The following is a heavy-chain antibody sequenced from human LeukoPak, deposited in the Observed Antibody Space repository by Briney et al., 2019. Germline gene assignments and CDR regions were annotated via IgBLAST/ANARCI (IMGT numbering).Heavy chain of an antibody. D-gene: IGHD3-10*01. Sequence: PGGSLRLSCAASGFTFSSYCMNWVRQAPGKGLEWVSSISRSSIYKYYADSVKGRFTISRDNAKNSLYLQMNSLRAEDTAVYYCARDRGSVLLWFGESLYFDYWGQGTLVTVSS. V-gene: IGHV3-21*01. CDR1: GFTFSSYC. CDR2: ISRSSIYK. CDR3: ARDRGSVLLWFGESLYFDY. J-gene: IGHJ4*02.